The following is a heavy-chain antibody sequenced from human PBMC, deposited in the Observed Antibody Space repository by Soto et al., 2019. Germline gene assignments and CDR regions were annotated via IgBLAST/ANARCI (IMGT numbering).Heavy chain of an antibody. J-gene: IGHJ6*03. V-gene: IGHV4-34*01. Sequence: QVLLQQWGAGLLKASETLSLTCAVYGGSFSDNYWSWIRQPPGKGLEWIGEINHSGSTNYNPSLKSRVNISVDTSKSQFSLKLSSVTAAETAVYYCAKEGVGDFWSGYYRYYYMGVWGRGTTVTVSS. CDR3: AKEGVGDFWSGYYRYYYMGV. CDR1: GGSFSDNY. D-gene: IGHD3-3*01. CDR2: INHSGST.